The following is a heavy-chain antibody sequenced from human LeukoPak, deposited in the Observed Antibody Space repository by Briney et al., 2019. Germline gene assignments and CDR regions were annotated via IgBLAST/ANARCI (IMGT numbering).Heavy chain of an antibody. J-gene: IGHJ3*02. CDR1: GFSFNFYA. CDR2: ISGSGDST. Sequence: PGGSLRLSCAASGFSFNFYAMTWVRQAPGKGLEWVSAISGSGDSTYYADSVKGRFTISRDNSKNTLYLQLNSLRAEDTAVYYCARAAVTTPDAFDIWGQGTMVTVSS. V-gene: IGHV3-23*01. CDR3: ARAAVTTPDAFDI. D-gene: IGHD4-17*01.